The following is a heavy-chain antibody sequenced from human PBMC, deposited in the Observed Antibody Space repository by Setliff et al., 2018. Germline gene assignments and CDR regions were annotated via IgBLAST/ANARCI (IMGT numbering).Heavy chain of an antibody. Sequence: SVKVSCKVSGGSFSNYAINWVRQVSGQGLEWMGRFIPVLSSADYSQRSQGRVTFTADESTTTVFMELSSLRSEDTAVYFCARWLSSDPFDIWGQGTVVTVSS. V-gene: IGHV1-69*11. J-gene: IGHJ3*02. D-gene: IGHD5-12*01. CDR2: FIPVLSSA. CDR1: GGSFSNYA. CDR3: ARWLSSDPFDI.